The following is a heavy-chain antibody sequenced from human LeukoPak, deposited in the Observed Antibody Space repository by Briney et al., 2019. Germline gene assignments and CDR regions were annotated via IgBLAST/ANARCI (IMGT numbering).Heavy chain of an antibody. D-gene: IGHD3-22*01. Sequence: GSLRLSCAASGFSFNNYDMSWVRQAPEKGLEWVSSLRGSGDTTFYGGTTFYADSVKGRFTISRDNSKNTLYLQMNSLRAEDTAVYYCAKHSYYYDSSGHDFDYWGQGTLVTVSS. J-gene: IGHJ4*02. CDR1: GFSFNNYD. V-gene: IGHV3-23*01. CDR2: LRGSGDTTFYGGTT. CDR3: AKHSYYYDSSGHDFDY.